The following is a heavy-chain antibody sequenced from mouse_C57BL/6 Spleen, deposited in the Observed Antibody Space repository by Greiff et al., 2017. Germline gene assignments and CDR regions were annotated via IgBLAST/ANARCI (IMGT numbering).Heavy chain of an antibody. D-gene: IGHD2-5*01. J-gene: IGHJ3*01. CDR3: ARGGYSNYVRFAY. V-gene: IGHV1-9*01. CDR1: GYTFTGYW. CDR2: ILPGSGST. Sequence: QVQLQQSGAELMKPGASVKLSCKATGYTFTGYWIEWVKQRPGHGLEWIGEILPGSGSTNYNEKCKGKATFTADTSSNTAYMQLSSLTTEDSAIYYCARGGYSNYVRFAYWGQGTLVTVSA.